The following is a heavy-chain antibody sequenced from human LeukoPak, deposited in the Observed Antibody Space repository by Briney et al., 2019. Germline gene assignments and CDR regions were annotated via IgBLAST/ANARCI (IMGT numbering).Heavy chain of an antibody. CDR2: IYYSGST. Sequence: PSETLSLTCTVSGGSISSYYWSWIRQPPGKGLEWIGYIYYSGSTNYNPSLKSRVTISVDTSKNQFSLKLSSVSAADTAVYYCASGDLNYDILTGSSYYYYGMDVWGQGTTVTVSS. J-gene: IGHJ6*02. CDR1: GGSISSYY. CDR3: ASGDLNYDILTGSSYYYYGMDV. V-gene: IGHV4-59*08. D-gene: IGHD3-9*01.